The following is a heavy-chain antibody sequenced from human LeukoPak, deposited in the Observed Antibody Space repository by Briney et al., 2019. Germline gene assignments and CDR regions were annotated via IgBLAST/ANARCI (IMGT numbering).Heavy chain of an antibody. J-gene: IGHJ3*02. CDR2: IIPIFGTA. Sequence: ASVKVSCKASGGTFSSYAISWVRQAPGQGLEWMGGIIPIFGTANYAQKFQGRVTITADESTSTAYMELSSLRSEDTAVYYCARPHYGEAYAFDIWGQGTMVTVSS. CDR1: GGTFSSYA. D-gene: IGHD4-17*01. CDR3: ARPHYGEAYAFDI. V-gene: IGHV1-69*13.